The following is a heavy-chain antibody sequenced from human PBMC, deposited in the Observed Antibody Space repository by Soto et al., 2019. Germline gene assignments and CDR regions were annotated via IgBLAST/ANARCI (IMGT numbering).Heavy chain of an antibody. CDR1: GFTFSSYG. CDR3: ARETGYSNAYYYYYGMDV. Sequence: QVQLVESGGGVVQPGRSLRLSCAASGFTFSSYGMHWVRQAPGKGLEWVAVIWYDGSNKYYADSVKGRFTISRDNSKNTLYLQMSSLRVEDTAVYYCARETGYSNAYYYYYGMDVWGQGTTVTVSS. D-gene: IGHD5-12*01. V-gene: IGHV3-33*01. J-gene: IGHJ6*02. CDR2: IWYDGSNK.